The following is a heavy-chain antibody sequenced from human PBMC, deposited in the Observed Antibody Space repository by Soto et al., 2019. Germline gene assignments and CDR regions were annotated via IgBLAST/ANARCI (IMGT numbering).Heavy chain of an antibody. CDR1: GFTFSSYA. J-gene: IGHJ4*02. D-gene: IGHD3-3*01. CDR2: ISGSGGST. CDR3: ARRELRFLEWLLASLEY. Sequence: EVQLLESGGGLVQPGGSLRLSCAASGFTFSSYAMSWVRQAPGKGLEWVSAISGSGGSTYYADSVKGRFTISRDNSKNTLYLQMNSLRAEDTAVYYCARRELRFLEWLLASLEYWGQGTLVTVSS. V-gene: IGHV3-23*01.